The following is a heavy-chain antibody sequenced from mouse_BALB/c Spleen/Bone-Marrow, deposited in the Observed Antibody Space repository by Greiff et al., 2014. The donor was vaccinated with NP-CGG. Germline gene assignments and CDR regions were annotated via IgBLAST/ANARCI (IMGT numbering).Heavy chain of an antibody. CDR3: APYYYGSSQFAY. CDR2: IDPANGNT. V-gene: IGHV14-3*02. Sequence: VQLQQSGAELVKPGASVKLSCTASGFNIKDTYMHWVKQRPGQGLEWIGRIDPANGNTKYDPKFQGKATITADTSSNTAYLQLSSLTSEDTAVYYCAPYYYGSSQFAYWGQGTLVTVS. D-gene: IGHD1-1*01. J-gene: IGHJ3*01. CDR1: GFNIKDTY.